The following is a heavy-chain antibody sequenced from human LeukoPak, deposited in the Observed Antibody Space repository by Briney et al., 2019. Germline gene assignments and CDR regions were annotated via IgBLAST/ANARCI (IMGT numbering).Heavy chain of an antibody. CDR1: GGTFSSYA. CDR2: IIPIFGTA. CDR3: AKTRKTLMPHFAY. V-gene: IGHV1-69*05. D-gene: IGHD1-14*01. Sequence: GASVKVSCKASGGTFSSYAISWVRQAPGQGLEWMGGIIPIFGTANYAQKFQGRVTITTDESTSTAYMELSSLRSEDTAVYYCAKTRKTLMPHFAYGGQEPLVTVSS. J-gene: IGHJ4*02.